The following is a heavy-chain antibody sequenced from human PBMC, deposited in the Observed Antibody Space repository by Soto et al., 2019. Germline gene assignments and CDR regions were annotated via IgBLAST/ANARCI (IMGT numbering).Heavy chain of an antibody. J-gene: IGHJ5*02. Sequence: QVQLVQSGAEVKKPGSSVKVSCKASGGTFSSYAISWVRQAPGQGREWMGGIIPIFGTANYAQKFQGRVTMTADESTSTAYMELSSLRSEDTAVYYCARVMAFGLPTFVPWGQGTLVTVSS. CDR1: GGTFSSYA. D-gene: IGHD3-10*01. CDR2: IIPIFGTA. CDR3: ARVMAFGLPTFVP. V-gene: IGHV1-69*01.